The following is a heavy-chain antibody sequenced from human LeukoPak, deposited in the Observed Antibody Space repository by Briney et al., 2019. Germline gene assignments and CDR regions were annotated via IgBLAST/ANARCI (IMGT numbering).Heavy chain of an antibody. D-gene: IGHD2-2*02. CDR1: GFTFSSYS. V-gene: IGHV3-21*04. CDR2: ISSSSSYI. CDR3: ARDSQRDIVVVPAAIYNY. Sequence: GGSLRLSCAASGFTFSSYSMGWVRQAPGKGLEWVASISSSSSYIYYADSVKGRFTISIDNAKNSLYLQMNSLRAEDTAVYNCARDSQRDIVVVPAAIYNYWGQGTLVTVSS. J-gene: IGHJ4*02.